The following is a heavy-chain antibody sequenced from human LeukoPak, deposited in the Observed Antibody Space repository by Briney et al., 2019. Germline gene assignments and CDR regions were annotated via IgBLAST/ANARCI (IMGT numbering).Heavy chain of an antibody. CDR2: IYYSGDT. CDR3: VRGPYGASISKWFDP. V-gene: IGHV4-59*01. J-gene: IGHJ5*02. Sequence: SETLSLTCTVSDGSISGYSWSWIRQPPGKGLDWIGYIYYSGDTNYNPSLKSRVTLSVDTSRNLLSLQLTSVTTADTAVYFCVRGPYGASISKWFDPWGQGTLVIVSS. CDR1: DGSISGYS. D-gene: IGHD4/OR15-4a*01.